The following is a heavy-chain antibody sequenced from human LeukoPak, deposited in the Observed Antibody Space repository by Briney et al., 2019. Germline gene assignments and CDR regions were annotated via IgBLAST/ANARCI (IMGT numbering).Heavy chain of an antibody. Sequence: GGSLRLSCAASGFSFSYYWMSWVRQAPGKGLEWVANTKEDGSGSSYVDSVKGRFTISRDNDKNSLYLQMNSLRAEDTAVYYCAKGGVVGTRYYFDSWGQGTLVTVSS. CDR3: AKGGVVGTRYYFDS. J-gene: IGHJ4*02. D-gene: IGHD2-15*01. CDR2: TKEDGSGS. V-gene: IGHV3-7*01. CDR1: GFSFSYYW.